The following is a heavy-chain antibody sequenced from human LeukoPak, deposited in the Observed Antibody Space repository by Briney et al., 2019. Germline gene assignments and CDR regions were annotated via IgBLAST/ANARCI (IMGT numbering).Heavy chain of an antibody. CDR3: ARGGLVVAVISPNWFDP. CDR1: GYTFTSYY. D-gene: IGHD2-15*01. CDR2: INPSGGST. V-gene: IGHV1-46*01. J-gene: IGHJ5*02. Sequence: ASVKVSCKASGYTFTSYYMHWVRHAPGQGLEWMGIINPSGGSTSYAQKFQGRVTMTRDMSTSTVYMELSSLRSEDTAVYYCARGGLVVAVISPNWFDPWGQGTLVTVSS.